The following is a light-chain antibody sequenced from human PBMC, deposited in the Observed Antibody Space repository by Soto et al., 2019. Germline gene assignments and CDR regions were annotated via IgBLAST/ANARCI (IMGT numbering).Light chain of an antibody. J-gene: IGKJ5*01. Sequence: EIVLTQSPATLSLSPGERATLSCRASQNINRYLAWYHQKPGQPPRLLIYDASTRATGIPARFSGSGSATDFTLTISSLEPEDFAVYYCQQRSNWPITFGQGTRLEIK. V-gene: IGKV3-11*01. CDR2: DAS. CDR1: QNINRY. CDR3: QQRSNWPIT.